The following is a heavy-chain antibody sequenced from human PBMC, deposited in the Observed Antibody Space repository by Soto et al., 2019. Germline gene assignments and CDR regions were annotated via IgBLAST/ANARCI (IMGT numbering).Heavy chain of an antibody. D-gene: IGHD3-22*01. V-gene: IGHV3-23*01. Sequence: GGSLRLSCAASGFTFSSYAMSWVRQAPGKGLEWVSAISGSGGSTYYADSVKGRFTISRDNSKNTLYLQMNSLRAEDTAVYYCAKDWGYYYDSSGYRNFDYWGQGTLVTVSS. CDR2: ISGSGGST. CDR1: GFTFSSYA. J-gene: IGHJ4*02. CDR3: AKDWGYYYDSSGYRNFDY.